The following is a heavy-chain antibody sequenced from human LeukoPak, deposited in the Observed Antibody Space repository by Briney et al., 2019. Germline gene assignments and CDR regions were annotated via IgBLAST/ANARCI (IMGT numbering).Heavy chain of an antibody. J-gene: IGHJ5*02. D-gene: IGHD6-19*01. Sequence: GGSLRLSCAASGFTFSDHYMDWVRQAPRKGLESVGRTRNKANSYTTEYAASVKGRFTISRDDSKNSLYLQMNSLKTEDTAVYYCARGGTEFVAVTAVNWFDPWGQGTLVTVSS. CDR1: GFTFSDHY. V-gene: IGHV3-72*01. CDR3: ARGGTEFVAVTAVNWFDP. CDR2: TRNKANSYTT.